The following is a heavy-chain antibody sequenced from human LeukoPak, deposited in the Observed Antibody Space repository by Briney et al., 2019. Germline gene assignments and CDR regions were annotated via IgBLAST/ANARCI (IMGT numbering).Heavy chain of an antibody. D-gene: IGHD3-22*01. CDR3: ARAGAYYYDSSGYYPHDY. J-gene: IGHJ4*02. Sequence: PGRSLRLSCAASGFTFSSYAMHWVRQAPGKGLEWVAVISYAGSNKYYADSVKGRFTISRDNSKNTLYLQMNSLRAEDTAVYYCARAGAYYYDSSGYYPHDYWGQGTLVTVSS. CDR1: GFTFSSYA. V-gene: IGHV3-30-3*01. CDR2: ISYAGSNK.